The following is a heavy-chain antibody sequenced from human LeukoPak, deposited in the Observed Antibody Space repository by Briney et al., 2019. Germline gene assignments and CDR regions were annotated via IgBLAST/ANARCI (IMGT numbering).Heavy chain of an antibody. CDR2: IYYSGST. D-gene: IGHD6-13*01. CDR1: GGSISSSSYY. V-gene: IGHV4-39*07. J-gene: IGHJ6*03. Sequence: SETLSLTCTVSGGSISSSSYYWGWIRQPPGKGLEWIGSIYYSGSTYYNPSLKSRVTISVDTSKNQFSLKLSSVTAADTAVYFCARVRAGTDYYYYMDVWGKGTTVTVSS. CDR3: ARVRAGTDYYYYMDV.